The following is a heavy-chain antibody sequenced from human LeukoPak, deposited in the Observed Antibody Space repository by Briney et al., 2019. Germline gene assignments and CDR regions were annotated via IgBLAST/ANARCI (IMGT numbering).Heavy chain of an antibody. J-gene: IGHJ3*02. CDR2: IYYSGST. CDR1: GGSISRYY. V-gene: IGHV4-59*01. Sequence: PSETLSLTCTVSGGSISRYYWSWIRQPPGKGLEWIGYIYYSGSTNYNPSLKSRVTISVDTSKNQFSLKLSSVTAADTAVYYCARSGSYYGAFDIWGQGTMVTVSS. D-gene: IGHD1-26*01. CDR3: ARSGSYYGAFDI.